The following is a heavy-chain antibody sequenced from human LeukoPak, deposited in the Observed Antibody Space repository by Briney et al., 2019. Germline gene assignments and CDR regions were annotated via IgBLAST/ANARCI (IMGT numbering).Heavy chain of an antibody. J-gene: IGHJ3*02. CDR2: INSDGSGT. CDR3: ASLFLCYGCSSTADSFDI. V-gene: IGHV3-74*01. Sequence: QPGGSLRLSCAASGITFSNYWMHWVRQAPGKGLVWVSRINSDGSGTTYADSVKGRFTISRDNAKNTLYLQMNSLRPEDTAVYYCASLFLCYGCSSTADSFDIWGQGTMVTVSS. CDR1: GITFSNYW. D-gene: IGHD6-19*01.